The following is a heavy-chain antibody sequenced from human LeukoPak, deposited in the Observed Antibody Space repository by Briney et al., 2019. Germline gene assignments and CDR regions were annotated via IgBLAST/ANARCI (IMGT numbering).Heavy chain of an antibody. CDR3: AKTHAATSLNWFDP. D-gene: IGHD6-25*01. J-gene: IGHJ5*02. Sequence: GGSLRLPCAASGFTFSRYWMSWVRQAPGKGLEWVANIKQDGSQKSYVDSVKGRFTISRDSSKNTLYLQMNSLRAEDTAVYYCAKTHAATSLNWFDPWGQGTLVTVSS. V-gene: IGHV3-7*03. CDR1: GFTFSRYW. CDR2: IKQDGSQK.